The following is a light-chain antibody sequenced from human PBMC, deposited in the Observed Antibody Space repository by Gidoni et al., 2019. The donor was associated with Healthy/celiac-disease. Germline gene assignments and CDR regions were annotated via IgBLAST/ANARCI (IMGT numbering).Light chain of an antibody. Sequence: DIQMTPSPSSLSASVGDRVTITCRASQSISSSLNWYPQKPVKAPKLLIYAASSLQSGVPSRFSGSGSGTDFTLTISSLQPEDFATYYCQQSYSTSWTFGQGTKVEIK. V-gene: IGKV1-39*01. J-gene: IGKJ1*01. CDR3: QQSYSTSWT. CDR2: AAS. CDR1: QSISSS.